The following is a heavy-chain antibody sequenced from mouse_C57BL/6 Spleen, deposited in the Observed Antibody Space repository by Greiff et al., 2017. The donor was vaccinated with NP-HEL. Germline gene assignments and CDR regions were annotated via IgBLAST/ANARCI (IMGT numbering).Heavy chain of an antibody. V-gene: IGHV5-9-1*02. CDR1: GFTFSSYA. D-gene: IGHD1-1*01. CDR3: TRDDGNYYGNWFAY. Sequence: EVKLMESGEGLVKPGGSLKLSCAASGFTFSSYAMSWVRQTPEKRLEWVAYISSGGDYIYYADTVKGRFTISRDNARNTLYLQMSSLKSEDTAMYYCTRDDGNYYGNWFAYWGQGTLVTVSA. J-gene: IGHJ3*01. CDR2: ISSGGDYI.